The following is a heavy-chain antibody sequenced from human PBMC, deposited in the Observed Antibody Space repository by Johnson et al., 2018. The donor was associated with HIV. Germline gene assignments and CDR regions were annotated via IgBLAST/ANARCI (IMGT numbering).Heavy chain of an antibody. D-gene: IGHD1-26*01. CDR2: IYSGGTT. V-gene: IGHV3-66*01. Sequence: VQLVESGGVLVQPGGSLRLSCAASGFNVSSSYMSWVRQAPGKGLEWVSLIYSGGTTYYTDSVKGRFTLPRDNSKNTLYLQMNSLRAEDTAVYYCARAPPGWELPDIWGQGTMVTVSS. CDR1: GFNVSSSY. J-gene: IGHJ3*02. CDR3: ARAPPGWELPDI.